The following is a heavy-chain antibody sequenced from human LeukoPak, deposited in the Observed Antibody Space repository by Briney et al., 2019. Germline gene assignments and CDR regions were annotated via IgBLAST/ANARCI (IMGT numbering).Heavy chain of an antibody. D-gene: IGHD2-21*02. Sequence: PGGSLRLSCAASGFTFNTYARTWVRQAPGKGLEWVSGISDSGGSTHYADSVKGRFTISRDNSKNTLYLQMNSLRAEDTAVYYCAKGHCPDAYCAGDCYFSYWGQGSLVTVSS. CDR3: AKGHCPDAYCAGDCYFSY. V-gene: IGHV3-23*01. CDR1: GFTFNTYA. CDR2: ISDSGGST. J-gene: IGHJ4*02.